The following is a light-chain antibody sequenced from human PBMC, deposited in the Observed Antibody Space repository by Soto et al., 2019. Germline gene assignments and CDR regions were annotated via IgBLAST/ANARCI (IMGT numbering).Light chain of an antibody. Sequence: LVLTQSPATLSLSPGERATLSCRASQSVSRYLAWYQQKPGQAPRLLIYGASSRATGIPDRFSGSGSGTDFTLTISSLEPEDFAVYYCHQYGSSRTFGQGTKVDIK. CDR1: QSVSRY. CDR2: GAS. J-gene: IGKJ1*01. CDR3: HQYGSSRT. V-gene: IGKV3-20*01.